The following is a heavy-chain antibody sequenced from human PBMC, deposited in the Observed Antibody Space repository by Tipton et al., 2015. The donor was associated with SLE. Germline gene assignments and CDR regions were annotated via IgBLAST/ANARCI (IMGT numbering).Heavy chain of an antibody. CDR3: ARGKADYYGSGSSYYYYYYMDV. V-gene: IGHV4-34*01. Sequence: TLSLTCAVYGGSFSGYYWSWIRQPPGKGLVWIGEINHSGSTNYTPSLKSRVTISVDTSTNQFSLKLSSVTAAASAVYYCARGKADYYGSGSSYYYYYYMDVWAKGATVTASS. CDR2: INHSGST. J-gene: IGHJ6*03. CDR1: GGSFSGYY. D-gene: IGHD3-10*01.